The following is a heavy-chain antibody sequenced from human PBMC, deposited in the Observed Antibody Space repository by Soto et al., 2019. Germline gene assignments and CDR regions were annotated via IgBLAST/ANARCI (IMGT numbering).Heavy chain of an antibody. CDR3: XXXXXXXXXGXLQH. CDR2: IWYDGSNE. V-gene: IGHV3-33*01. Sequence: QVQLVESGGGVVQPGRSLRLSCTASGFTFSSYGMHWVRQAPGKGLEWVALIWYDGSNEYYVDSVKGRFTISRDNSKNTLFLQMNSLRAEDTAMYYXXXXXXXXXXGXLQHWGQGTLVTVSS. J-gene: IGHJ1*01. CDR1: GFTFSSYG.